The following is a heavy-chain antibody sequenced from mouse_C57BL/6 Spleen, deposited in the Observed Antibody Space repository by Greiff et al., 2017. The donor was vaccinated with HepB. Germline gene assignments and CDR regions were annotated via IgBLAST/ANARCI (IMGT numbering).Heavy chain of an antibody. V-gene: IGHV1-4*01. Sequence: QVQLQQSGAELARPGASVKMSCKASGYTFTSYTIHWVKQRPGQGLEWIGYINPSSGYTKYNQKFKDKATLTADKSSSTAYMQLSSLTSEDSAVYYCARSFYYGNSYAMDYWGQGTSVTVSS. D-gene: IGHD2-1*01. CDR2: INPSSGYT. CDR1: GYTFTSYT. CDR3: ARSFYYGNSYAMDY. J-gene: IGHJ4*01.